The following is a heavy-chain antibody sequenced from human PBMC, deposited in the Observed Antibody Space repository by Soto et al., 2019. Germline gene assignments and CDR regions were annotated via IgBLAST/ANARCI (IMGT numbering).Heavy chain of an antibody. CDR3: TKGGYDFIYYFGMDV. CDR2: ISSDGDTI. V-gene: IGHV3-9*01. Sequence: EVQLIESGGGWVQPGTSLRVSCVASGFTFHEYAIHWVRQAPGKGLEWVSGISSDGDTIAYADSVQGRFTVFRDNAKNSLYLQMNSLRAEGTALYYCTKGGYDFIYYFGMDVWGQGTTVTVSS. D-gene: IGHD5-12*01. CDR1: GFTFHEYA. J-gene: IGHJ6*02.